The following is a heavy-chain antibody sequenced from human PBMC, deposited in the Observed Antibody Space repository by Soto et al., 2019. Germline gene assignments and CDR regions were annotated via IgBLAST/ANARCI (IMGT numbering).Heavy chain of an antibody. CDR3: AKDATWDYYDSSGYSGY. J-gene: IGHJ4*02. CDR1: GFTFSSYA. CDR2: ISGSGGST. D-gene: IGHD3-22*01. V-gene: IGHV3-23*01. Sequence: LSLSCAAPGFTFSSYAMSWVRKAPGKGLEWVPAISGSGGSTYYADSVKGRFTISRDNSKNTLYLQMNSLRAEDTAVYYCAKDATWDYYDSSGYSGYWGQGTLVTVSS.